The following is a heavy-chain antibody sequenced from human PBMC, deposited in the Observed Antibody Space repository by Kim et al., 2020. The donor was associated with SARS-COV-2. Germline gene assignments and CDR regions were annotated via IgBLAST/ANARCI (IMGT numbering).Heavy chain of an antibody. CDR2: ISYDGSNK. CDR3: AKDGAESYSDSSGFYYDWYFDL. CDR1: GFTFTRYG. V-gene: IGHV3-30*18. D-gene: IGHD3-22*01. J-gene: IGHJ2*01. Sequence: GGSLRLSCAASGFTFTRYGIHWVRQAPGKGLEWVAVISYDGSNKYYSDSVRGRFTISRDNSKDTVFLRMNSLRVEDTAVYYCAKDGAESYSDSSGFYYDWYFDLWGRGTLVTVSS.